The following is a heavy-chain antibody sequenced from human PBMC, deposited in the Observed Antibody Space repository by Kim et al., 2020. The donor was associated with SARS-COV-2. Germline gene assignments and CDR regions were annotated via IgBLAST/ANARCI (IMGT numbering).Heavy chain of an antibody. CDR3: ARDFVLSSSSWDAYYYYGMDV. J-gene: IGHJ6*02. V-gene: IGHV3-21*01. CDR2: ISSSSSYI. Sequence: GGSLRLSCAASGFTFSSYSMNWVRQAPGKGLEWVSSISSSSSYIYYADSVKGRFTISRDNAKNSLYLQMNSLRAEDTAVYYCARDFVLSSSSWDAYYYYGMDVWGQGTTVTVSS. CDR1: GFTFSSYS. D-gene: IGHD6-13*01.